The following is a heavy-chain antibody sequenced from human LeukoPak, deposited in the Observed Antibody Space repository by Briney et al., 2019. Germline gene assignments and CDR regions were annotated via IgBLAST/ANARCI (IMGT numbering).Heavy chain of an antibody. CDR1: GGSISSGSYY. J-gene: IGHJ4*02. CDR3: ARGQQLEGYYFDY. V-gene: IGHV4-61*02. Sequence: SQTVSLTCTVSGGSISSGSYYWSWIRQPAGKGLEWIGRIYTSGSTNYNPSLKSRVTISVDTSKNQFSLKLSSVTAADTAVYYCARGQQLEGYYFDYWGQGTLVTVSS. CDR2: IYTSGST. D-gene: IGHD6-13*01.